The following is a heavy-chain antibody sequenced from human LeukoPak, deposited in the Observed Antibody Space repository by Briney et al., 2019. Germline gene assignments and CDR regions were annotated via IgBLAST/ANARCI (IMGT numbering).Heavy chain of an antibody. D-gene: IGHD2-15*01. CDR2: FNPNGDTT. CDR1: GYSFNTYY. V-gene: IGHV1-46*02. J-gene: IGHJ6*02. CDR3: AREYCTGGSCNARFVYDGLGV. Sequence: GASVKVSCKASGYSFNTYYMHWVRQAPGQGLEWMGIFNPNGDTTSNAQKFQGRITLTRDTSTTTVYMELSNLRSEDTAVYYCAREYCTGGSCNARFVYDGLGVWGQGTTVTVSS.